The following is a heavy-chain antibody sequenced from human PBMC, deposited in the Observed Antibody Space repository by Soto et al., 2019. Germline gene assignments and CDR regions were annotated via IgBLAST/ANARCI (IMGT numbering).Heavy chain of an antibody. CDR3: ASQPVVGTAFFDS. V-gene: IGHV1-18*01. D-gene: IGHD6-19*01. Sequence: QVQLVQSGAEVKKPGASVKVSCKASGYTFTSYGISWVRRAPGQGLEWMGRISAYNGNTNYAQKLQGRVTMTTDTSTITAHMDLRSLRSDDTAVYYCASQPVVGTAFFDSWGQGTLVTVSS. J-gene: IGHJ4*02. CDR1: GYTFTSYG. CDR2: ISAYNGNT.